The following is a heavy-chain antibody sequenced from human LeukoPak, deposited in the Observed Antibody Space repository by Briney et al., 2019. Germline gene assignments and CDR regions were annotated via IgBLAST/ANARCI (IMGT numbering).Heavy chain of an antibody. CDR3: ARATDTATYYYYYYMDV. CDR2: LYSSGST. Sequence: SETLSLTCTVPGGPISSSSYYSGWIRQPPGKGLEWPGSLYSSGSTYYNPSLKRRVPISVDTSKNQFSLKLSSVTAADTAVYYCARATDTATYYYYYYMDVWGKGTTVTVSS. D-gene: IGHD5-18*01. CDR1: GGPISSSSYY. V-gene: IGHV4-39*07. J-gene: IGHJ6*03.